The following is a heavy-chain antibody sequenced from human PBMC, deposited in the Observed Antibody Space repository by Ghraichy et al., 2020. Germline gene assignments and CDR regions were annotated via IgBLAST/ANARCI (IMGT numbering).Heavy chain of an antibody. D-gene: IGHD2-2*01. CDR3: ARGVCSSTSCYAGDWFDP. Sequence: GGSLRLSCAASGFTFSSYEMNWVRQAPGKGLEWVSYISSSGSTIYYADSVKGRFTISRDNAKNSLYPQMNSLRAEDTAVYYCARGVCSSTSCYAGDWFDPWGQGTLVTVSS. CDR1: GFTFSSYE. V-gene: IGHV3-48*03. CDR2: ISSSGSTI. J-gene: IGHJ5*02.